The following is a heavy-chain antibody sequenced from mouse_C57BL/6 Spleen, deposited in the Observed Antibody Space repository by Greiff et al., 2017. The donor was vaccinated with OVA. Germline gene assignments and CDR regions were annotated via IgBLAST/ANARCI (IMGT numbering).Heavy chain of an antibody. CDR3: ARHGSGSWFAY. V-gene: IGHV5-9*01. D-gene: IGHD3-2*02. J-gene: IGHJ3*01. Sequence: EVMLVESGGGLVKPGGSLKLSCAASGFTFSSYTMSWVRQTPEKRLEWVATISGGGGNTYYPDRVKGRFTISRDNAKNTLYLQMSSLRSEDTALYYCARHGSGSWFAYWGQGTLVTVSA. CDR2: ISGGGGNT. CDR1: GFTFSSYT.